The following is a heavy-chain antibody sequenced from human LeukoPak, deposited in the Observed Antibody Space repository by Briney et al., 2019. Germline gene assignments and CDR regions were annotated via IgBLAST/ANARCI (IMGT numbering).Heavy chain of an antibody. CDR2: MNPGSGNT. J-gene: IGHJ4*02. Sequence: ASVKVSCKASGYTFTSYDINWVRQATGQGLEWMGWMNPGSGNTGLAQNFQGRVTMTSNTSTSTVYMELSSLRSEDTAVYFCARASRQVKGYDSAGYCYVGYWGRGAVVTVSS. CDR1: GYTFTSYD. V-gene: IGHV1-8*01. D-gene: IGHD3-22*01. CDR3: ARASRQVKGYDSAGYCYVGY.